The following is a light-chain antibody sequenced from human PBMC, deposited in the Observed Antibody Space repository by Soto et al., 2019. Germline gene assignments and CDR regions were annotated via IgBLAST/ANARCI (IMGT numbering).Light chain of an antibody. V-gene: IGLV2-14*01. CDR3: TSFAGSGTYV. CDR2: DVT. CDR1: SSDVGGYNY. Sequence: QSVLTQPASVSGAPGQSIAVSCTGTSSDVGGYNYVSWYQQHPGKAPKLIIFDVTNRPSGVSDRFSGSKSGSTASLTISGLQADDEADYYCTSFAGSGTYVFGTGTKVPVL. J-gene: IGLJ1*01.